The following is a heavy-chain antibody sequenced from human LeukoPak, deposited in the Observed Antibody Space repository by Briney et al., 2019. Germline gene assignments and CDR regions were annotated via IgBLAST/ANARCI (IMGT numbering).Heavy chain of an antibody. V-gene: IGHV1-18*01. CDR1: GFTFANYG. CDR2: ISAYNGET. Sequence: ASVKVSCKASGFTFANYGFTWVRQAPGQGIEWKGWISAYNGETNYAQTLQGRVTMTTDASTSTASLELRGLTSDDTAVYYCTRVAEQHLQYYFDYWGQGTLVTVSS. D-gene: IGHD5-24*01. J-gene: IGHJ4*02. CDR3: TRVAEQHLQYYFDY.